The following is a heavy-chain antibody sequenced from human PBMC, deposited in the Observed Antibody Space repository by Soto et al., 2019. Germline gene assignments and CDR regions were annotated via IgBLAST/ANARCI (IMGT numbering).Heavy chain of an antibody. Sequence: GALRLSCAASGFTFSSYAMSWVRQAPGKGLEWVSAISGSGGSTYYADSVKGRFTISRDISKNTLYLQMNSLRAEDTAVYYCVKDYGDYGQHGLDYWGQGTLVTVSS. D-gene: IGHD4-17*01. CDR3: VKDYGDYGQHGLDY. J-gene: IGHJ4*02. V-gene: IGHV3-23*01. CDR1: GFTFSSYA. CDR2: ISGSGGST.